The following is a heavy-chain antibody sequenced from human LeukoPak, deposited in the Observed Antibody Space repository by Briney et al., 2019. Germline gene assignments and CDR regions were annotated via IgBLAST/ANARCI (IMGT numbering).Heavy chain of an antibody. D-gene: IGHD6-19*01. Sequence: GESLKISCKGSGYSFATYWIAWVRQMSGKGLEWMGIIYPGDSDTRYSPSFQGQVTISADKSITTAYLQWSSLEASDTAIYFCARRGIVVPGSRNALDIWGQGTMVTISS. V-gene: IGHV5-51*01. CDR2: IYPGDSDT. CDR1: GYSFATYW. J-gene: IGHJ3*02. CDR3: ARRGIVVPGSRNALDI.